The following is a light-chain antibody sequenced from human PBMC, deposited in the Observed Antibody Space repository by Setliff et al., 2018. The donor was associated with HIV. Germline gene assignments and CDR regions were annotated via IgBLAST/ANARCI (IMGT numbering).Light chain of an antibody. CDR1: SSDVGSYNL. Sequence: QPALTQPASVSGSPGQSITLSCTGTSSDVGSYNLVSWYQHHPGKAPKLMIYEVSKRPSGVSNRFSGSRSGNTASLTISGLQAEDEADYYCCSYAGSSTYVFGTGTKVTVL. CDR2: EVS. CDR3: CSYAGSSTYV. V-gene: IGLV2-23*02. J-gene: IGLJ1*01.